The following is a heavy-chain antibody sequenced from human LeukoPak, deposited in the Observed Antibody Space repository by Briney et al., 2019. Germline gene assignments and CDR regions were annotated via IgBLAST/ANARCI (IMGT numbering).Heavy chain of an antibody. CDR2: ISSSSSTI. J-gene: IGHJ4*02. V-gene: IGHV3-48*01. CDR1: GFTFGSYT. CDR3: ARDPLNWNYGEMNY. Sequence: GGSLRLSCAASGFTFGSYTMNWVRQAPGKGLEWVSFISSSSSTIYYADSVKGRFTISRDNAKNSLHLQMNSLRAEDTAVYYCARDPLNWNYGEMNYWGQGTLVTVSS. D-gene: IGHD1-7*01.